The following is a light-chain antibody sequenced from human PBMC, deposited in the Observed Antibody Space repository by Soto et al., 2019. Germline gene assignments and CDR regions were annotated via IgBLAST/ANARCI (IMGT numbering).Light chain of an antibody. CDR1: QSVSSN. V-gene: IGKV3-15*01. CDR2: GAS. CDR3: QQYTNWPPET. J-gene: IGKJ1*01. Sequence: EIVMTQSPATLSVSPGERATLSCRASQSVSSNLAWYQQKPGQAPRLLIYGASTRATGIPARFSGSGSGTAFTLTISSLQSEDFAVYYCQQYTNWPPETFGQGTKVEIK.